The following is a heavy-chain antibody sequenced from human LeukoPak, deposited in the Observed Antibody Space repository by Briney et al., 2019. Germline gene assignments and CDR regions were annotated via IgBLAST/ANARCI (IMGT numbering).Heavy chain of an antibody. CDR2: ISYDGSNK. V-gene: IGHV3-30-3*01. CDR3: ARDGPRGMEQWLAPFYYYYYGMDV. J-gene: IGHJ6*02. Sequence: GGSLRLSCAASGFTFSSYAMHWVRQAPGKGLEWVAVISYDGSNKYYADSVKGRFTISRDNSKNTLYLQMNSLRAEDTAVYYCARDGPRGMEQWLAPFYYYYYGMDVWGQGTTVTVSS. CDR1: GFTFSSYA. D-gene: IGHD6-19*01.